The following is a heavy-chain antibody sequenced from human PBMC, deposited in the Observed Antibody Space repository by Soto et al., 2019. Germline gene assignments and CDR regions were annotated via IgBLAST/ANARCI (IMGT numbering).Heavy chain of an antibody. Sequence: PSETLSLTCTVSGGSIGSYYWSWIRQPPGKGLEWIGYIFDTGSTNYNPSLESRVTISVDTSKNQFPLKLTSVTAADTAVYYCARGPNRFYFDYWGQGALVNVS. D-gene: IGHD3-3*01. J-gene: IGHJ4*02. CDR1: GGSIGSYY. CDR2: IFDTGST. V-gene: IGHV4-59*12. CDR3: ARGPNRFYFDY.